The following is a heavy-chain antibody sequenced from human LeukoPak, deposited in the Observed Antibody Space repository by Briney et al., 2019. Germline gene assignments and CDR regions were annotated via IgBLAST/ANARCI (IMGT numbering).Heavy chain of an antibody. J-gene: IGHJ4*02. CDR1: GGSFSDYY. CDR2: IYYGGST. V-gene: IGHV4-59*01. D-gene: IGHD3-22*01. CDR3: ARARLDSSGRFDY. Sequence: SETLSLTCAVYGGSFSDYYWSWIREPPGKGLEWIGYIYYGGSTDYNPSLKSRVTISKDTSKTQFSLRLSSVTAADTAVYYCARARLDSSGRFDYWGQGTLVTVSS.